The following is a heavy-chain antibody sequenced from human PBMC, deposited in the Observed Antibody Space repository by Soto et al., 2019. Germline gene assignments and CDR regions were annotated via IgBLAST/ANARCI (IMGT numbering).Heavy chain of an antibody. CDR1: GDSVSSNSAD. J-gene: IGHJ4*02. V-gene: IGHV6-1*01. D-gene: IGHD7-27*01. Sequence: SQTLSLTCAISGDSVSSNSADWNWIRQSPSRGLEWLGRTYYRSKWYNDYAVSVKSRITINPDTSKNQFSLQLNSVTPEDTAVYYCARDRGWDIWGFDYWGQGTLVTVSS. CDR3: ARDRGWDIWGFDY. CDR2: TYYRSKWYN.